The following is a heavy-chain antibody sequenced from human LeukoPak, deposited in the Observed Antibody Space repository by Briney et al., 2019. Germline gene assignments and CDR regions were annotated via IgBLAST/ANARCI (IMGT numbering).Heavy chain of an antibody. Sequence: PGGSLRLSCAASGFTFSSYAMIWVRQAPGQGLEWVSAMSGRGGSAYYADSVQDRFTNSRGNSENTLYLQMDRLRAEDTAVYDCARGVHSSSWYGFDYWGQGTLGTVSS. D-gene: IGHD6-13*01. J-gene: IGHJ4*02. CDR1: GFTFSSYA. CDR3: ARGVHSSSWYGFDY. CDR2: MSGRGGSA. V-gene: IGHV3-23*01.